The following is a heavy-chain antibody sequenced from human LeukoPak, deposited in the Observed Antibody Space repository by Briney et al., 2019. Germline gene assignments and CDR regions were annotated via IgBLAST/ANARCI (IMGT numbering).Heavy chain of an antibody. D-gene: IGHD3-10*01. J-gene: IGHJ5*02. CDR3: ARGVRGVIITGNWFDP. CDR2: IYNSGST. V-gene: IGHV4-59*11. Sequence: SETLSLTCTVSGDSISSHYWSWIRQPPGKGLEWIGYIYNSGSTNYNPSLKSRVTISVDTSKNQFSLKLSSVTAADTAIYYCARGVRGVIITGNWFDPWGQGTLVTVSS. CDR1: GDSISSHY.